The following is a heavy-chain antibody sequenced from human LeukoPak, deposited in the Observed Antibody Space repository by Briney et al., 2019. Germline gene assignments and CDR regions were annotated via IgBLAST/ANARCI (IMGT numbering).Heavy chain of an antibody. CDR3: ARGSSSWYYFDY. CDR1: GFTFRNYG. CDR2: IRYDGSNK. D-gene: IGHD6-13*01. Sequence: GGSLRLSCAASGFTFRNYGMHWVRQAPGKGLEWVAFIRYDGSNKYYADSVKGRFTISRDNSKNTLYLQMNSLRAEDTAVYYCARGSSSWYYFDYWGQGTLVTVSS. J-gene: IGHJ4*02. V-gene: IGHV3-30*02.